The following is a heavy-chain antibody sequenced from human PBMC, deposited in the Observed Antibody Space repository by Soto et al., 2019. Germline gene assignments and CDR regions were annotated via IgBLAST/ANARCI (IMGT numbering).Heavy chain of an antibody. CDR1: GFTFSSYW. V-gene: IGHV3-7*01. D-gene: IGHD1-1*01. CDR2: INQDGNED. Sequence: GGSLRLSCAASGFTFSSYWMNLVRQAPGKGLEWVANINQDGNEDNLLDSVKGRFTISRDNAKNSLFLQMNSLRVDDTAVYYCARTGDGHHDFLDYWGKGALVTVSS. J-gene: IGHJ4*02. CDR3: ARTGDGHHDFLDY.